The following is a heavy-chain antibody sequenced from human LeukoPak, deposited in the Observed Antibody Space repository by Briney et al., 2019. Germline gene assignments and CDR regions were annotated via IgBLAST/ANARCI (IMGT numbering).Heavy chain of an antibody. CDR1: GFTVRSNY. V-gene: IGHV3-53*01. D-gene: IGHD3-22*01. CDR2: IYSGGST. J-gene: IGHJ3*02. Sequence: GGSLRLSCAASGFTVRSNYMSWVRQAPGKGLEWVSVIYSGGSTYYADSVKGRFTISRDNSKNTQYLQMNGLRAEDTAVYYCAEDSSGYNDAFDIWGQGTMVTVSS. CDR3: AEDSSGYNDAFDI.